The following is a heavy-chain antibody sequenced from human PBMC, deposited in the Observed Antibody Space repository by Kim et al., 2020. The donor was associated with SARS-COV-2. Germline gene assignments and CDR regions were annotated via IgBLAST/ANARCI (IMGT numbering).Heavy chain of an antibody. CDR2: GNGNA. CDR3: LGGYYFDY. J-gene: IGHJ4*02. V-gene: IGHV1-3*01. D-gene: IGHD2-15*01. Sequence: GNGNAIYSQNFQGRVTFTTDTSASTCYMEMSSLRSEDSAVYYCLGGYYFDYWGQGTLVTVSS.